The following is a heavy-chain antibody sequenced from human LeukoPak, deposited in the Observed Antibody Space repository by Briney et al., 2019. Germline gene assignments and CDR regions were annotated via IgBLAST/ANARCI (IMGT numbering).Heavy chain of an antibody. J-gene: IGHJ4*02. V-gene: IGHV3-7*02. CDR2: IKQDGSEK. CDR1: GGSFSDFH. CDR3: ARRGTFDY. Sequence: ETLSLTCTVYGGSFSDFHWSWVRQAPGKGLEWVANIKQDGSEKYYVDSVKGRFTISRDNAKNSLYLQMTSLRAEDTAVYYCARRGTFDYWGQGTLVTVSS.